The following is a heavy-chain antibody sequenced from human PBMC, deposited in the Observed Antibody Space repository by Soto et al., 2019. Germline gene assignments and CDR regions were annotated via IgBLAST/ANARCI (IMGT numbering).Heavy chain of an antibody. Sequence: GGSLRLSCSASGFTFSSYAMHWVRQAPGKGLEYVSAISSNGGSTYYADSVKGRFTISRDNSKNTLYLQMSSLRAEDTAVYYCVKDMRGDYPSDAFDIWGQGTMVTVSS. CDR1: GFTFSSYA. CDR3: VKDMRGDYPSDAFDI. CDR2: ISSNGGST. J-gene: IGHJ3*02. D-gene: IGHD4-17*01. V-gene: IGHV3-64D*08.